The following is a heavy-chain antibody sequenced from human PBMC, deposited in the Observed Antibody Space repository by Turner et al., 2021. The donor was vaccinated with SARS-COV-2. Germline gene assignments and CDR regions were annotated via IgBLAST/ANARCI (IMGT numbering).Heavy chain of an antibody. V-gene: IGHV3-23*01. Sequence: EVQLLESGGGLVQPGGSLRLSCAASGFTFSSYVMSWVRQAPGKVLEWVSSISVSGGSTYDADSVKGRFTISRDKSKNTLYLQMNSLRAEDTAVYYCAKAQLGYYLGVDYWGQGTLVTVSS. CDR2: ISVSGGST. CDR1: GFTFSSYV. D-gene: IGHD3-3*01. CDR3: AKAQLGYYLGVDY. J-gene: IGHJ4*02.